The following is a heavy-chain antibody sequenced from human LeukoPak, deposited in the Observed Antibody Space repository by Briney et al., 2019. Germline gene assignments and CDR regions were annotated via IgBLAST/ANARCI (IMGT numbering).Heavy chain of an antibody. Sequence: ASVRVSCKTSGYTFTDYYLHWVRQAPGQGLEWMGWIHPANGGTKFAQKFQGRVTMTRDTSISTAYMELSSLRSNDTAVYFCATVGEDQVLAFDFWGQGTLVTVSS. J-gene: IGHJ4*02. CDR3: ATVGEDQVLAFDF. CDR1: GYTFTDYY. V-gene: IGHV1-2*02. D-gene: IGHD3-10*01. CDR2: IHPANGGT.